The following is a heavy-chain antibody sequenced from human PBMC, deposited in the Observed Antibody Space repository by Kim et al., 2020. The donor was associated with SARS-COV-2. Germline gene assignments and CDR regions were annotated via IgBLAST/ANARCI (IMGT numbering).Heavy chain of an antibody. CDR1: GFTFNIYA. J-gene: IGHJ1*01. CDR2: IRGSGEST. D-gene: IGHD6-19*01. Sequence: GGSLRLSCAASGFTFNIYAMSWVRQAPGKGLEWVSGIRGSGESTTYADSVKGWFTISRDNSKKTLYLQMDRLRVDDTALYYCAEISSGSSGWFEYFQHWGQGTLVTVSS. CDR3: AEISSGSSGWFEYFQH. V-gene: IGHV3-23*01.